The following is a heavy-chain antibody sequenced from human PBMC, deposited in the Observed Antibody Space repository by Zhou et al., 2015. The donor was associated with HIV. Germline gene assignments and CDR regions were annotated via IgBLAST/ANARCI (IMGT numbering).Heavy chain of an antibody. CDR1: GFLVDIKH. D-gene: IGHD7-27*01. V-gene: IGHV3-53*01. CDR3: ATYRTGVFDY. Sequence: DEYLVESGGGLIQPGGSLRLSCAVTGFLVDIKHMNWVRQAPGKGLEWVAVLYSGGKSDYVDSVKGRFTISRDNAKNSLYLQMNSLRAEDTAVYYCATYRTGVFDYWGQGTLVTVSS. J-gene: IGHJ4*02. CDR2: LYSGGKS.